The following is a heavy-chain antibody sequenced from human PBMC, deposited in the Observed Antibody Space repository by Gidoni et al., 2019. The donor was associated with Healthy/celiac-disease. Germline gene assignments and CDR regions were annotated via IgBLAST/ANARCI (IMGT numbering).Heavy chain of an antibody. D-gene: IGHD2-21*02. V-gene: IGHV1-69*04. CDR1: GLTFSSYA. Sequence: QVQLVQSEAEVKKPGSSVQVSRKASGLTFSSYALSWVRQAPGQGLEWMGRIIPILGIANYAQKFQGRVTITADKSTSTAYMELSSLRSEDTAVYYCARGEGGNSHDYWGQGTLVTVSS. CDR3: ARGEGGNSHDY. J-gene: IGHJ4*02. CDR2: IIPILGIA.